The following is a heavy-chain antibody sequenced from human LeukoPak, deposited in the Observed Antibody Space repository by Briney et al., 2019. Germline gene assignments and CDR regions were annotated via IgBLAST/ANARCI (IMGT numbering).Heavy chain of an antibody. V-gene: IGHV4-59*01. CDR2: IYYSGST. J-gene: IGHJ6*03. CDR1: GGSISSYY. D-gene: IGHD3-10*01. Sequence: PSETLSLTCTVSGGSISSYYWSWIRQPPGKGLEWIGDIYYSGSTNYNPSLKSRVTISVDTSKNQFSLKLSSVTAADTAVYYCARVCYYGSAYYYMDVWGKGTTVTVSS. CDR3: ARVCYYGSAYYYMDV.